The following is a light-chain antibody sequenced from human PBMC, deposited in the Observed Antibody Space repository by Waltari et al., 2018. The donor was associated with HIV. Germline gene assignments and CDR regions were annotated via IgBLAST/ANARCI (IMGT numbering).Light chain of an antibody. V-gene: IGLV3-21*02. CDR3: QVWDSRSDHPM. CDR1: NIGSNT. J-gene: IGLJ3*02. Sequence: YVLTQPPSVSVAPGQTARITCGRHNIGSNTVHWYQQSPGQAPVLVVHADSDRPSGIPERFSGSNSGNTATLTISRVEAGDEADYYCQVWDSRSDHPMLGGGTRLTVL. CDR2: ADS.